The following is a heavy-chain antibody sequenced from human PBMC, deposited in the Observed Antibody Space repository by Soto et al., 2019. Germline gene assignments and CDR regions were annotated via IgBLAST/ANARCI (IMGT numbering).Heavy chain of an antibody. CDR3: ARDQYCSSTSCYPKFWLGFAP. V-gene: IGHV1-69*01. CDR2: IIPIFGTA. D-gene: IGHD2-2*01. J-gene: IGHJ5*02. Sequence: QVQLVQSGAEVKKPGSSVKVSCKASGGTFSSYAISWVRQAPGQGLEWMGGIIPIFGTANYAQKFQGRVTITADESTYIAYMEVSSMRSEDTAVYYCARDQYCSSTSCYPKFWLGFAPWGQGTLVTVSS. CDR1: GGTFSSYA.